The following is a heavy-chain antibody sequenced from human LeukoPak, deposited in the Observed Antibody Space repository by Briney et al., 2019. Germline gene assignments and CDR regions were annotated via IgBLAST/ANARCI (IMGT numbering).Heavy chain of an antibody. D-gene: IGHD3-22*01. Sequence: GASVKDSCKASGYTFTGYYMHWVRQAPGQELAWMGWINPNSGGTNYAKKFQGRVTMTRDTSISTAYMELSRLRSDDTAVYYCARGHDSSGYYLYYFDYWREGTLVTVSS. CDR2: INPNSGGT. CDR1: GYTFTGYY. J-gene: IGHJ4*02. CDR3: ARGHDSSGYYLYYFDY. V-gene: IGHV1-2*02.